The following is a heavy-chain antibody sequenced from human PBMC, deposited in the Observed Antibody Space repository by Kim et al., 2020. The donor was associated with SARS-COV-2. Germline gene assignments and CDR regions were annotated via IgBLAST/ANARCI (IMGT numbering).Heavy chain of an antibody. Sequence: THNADSGKGRFTIAGDNSKSTVYLQMISLGAEDTAVYYCAKIATISYFDYWGQGTLVTVSS. CDR2: T. V-gene: IGHV3-23*01. D-gene: IGHD5-12*01. CDR3: AKIATISYFDY. J-gene: IGHJ4*02.